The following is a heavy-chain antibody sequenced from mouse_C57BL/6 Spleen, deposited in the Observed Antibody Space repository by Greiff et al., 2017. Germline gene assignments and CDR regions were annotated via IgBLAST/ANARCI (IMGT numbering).Heavy chain of an antibody. J-gene: IGHJ2*01. D-gene: IGHD1-1*01. V-gene: IGHV1-59*01. CDR2: IDPSDSYT. CDR1: GYTFTSYW. Sequence: QVQLQQPGAELVRPGTSVKLSCKASGYTFTSYWMHWVKQRPGQGLEWIGVIDPSDSYTNYNQKFKGKATLTVDTSSSTAYMQLSSLTSEDSAVYYCARSGYYGSSGYFDYWGQGTTLTVSS. CDR3: ARSGYYGSSGYFDY.